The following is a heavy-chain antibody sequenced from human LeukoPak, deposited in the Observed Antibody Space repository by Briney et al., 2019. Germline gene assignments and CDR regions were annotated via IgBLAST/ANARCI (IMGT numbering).Heavy chain of an antibody. CDR3: AKERAAGGRGHFDY. CDR2: ISGDGGNT. J-gene: IGHJ4*02. Sequence: HPGGSLRLSCAASGSSFSNYAMVWVRQAPGKGLEWVSTISGDGGNTFYADSVKGRFTISRDNSKNTLYLQVNSLRAEDTAVYYCAKERAAGGRGHFDYWGQGTLVTVSS. D-gene: IGHD6-13*01. CDR1: GSSFSNYA. V-gene: IGHV3-23*01.